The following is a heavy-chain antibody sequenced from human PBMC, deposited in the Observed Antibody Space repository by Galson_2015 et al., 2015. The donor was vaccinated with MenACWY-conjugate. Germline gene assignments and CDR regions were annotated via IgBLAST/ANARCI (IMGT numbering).Heavy chain of an antibody. D-gene: IGHD4-17*01. CDR3: ARVPVDYRDYVHYGMDV. Sequence: ETLSLTCIVSGGSISTYYWSWIRQPPGKGLEWIGSIYYSGSTNYNPSLKSRVAISVYTSKNQFSLKLTSVTAADTAVYYCARVPVDYRDYVHYGMDVWGQGTTVTVSS. V-gene: IGHV4-59*01. CDR1: GGSISTYY. J-gene: IGHJ6*02. CDR2: IYYSGST.